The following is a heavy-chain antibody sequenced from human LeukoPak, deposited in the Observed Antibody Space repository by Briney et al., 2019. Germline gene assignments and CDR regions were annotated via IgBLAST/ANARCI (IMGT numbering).Heavy chain of an antibody. CDR2: ISDHESGSNE. CDR1: GFTFSSYA. V-gene: IGHV3-30-3*01. J-gene: IGHJ4*02. Sequence: GGSLRLSCAASGFTFSSYAFHWVRQAPGKGLEWVALISDHESGSNEYYAASVKGRFTISRDNSKNTLYLQMNSLRAEDTAVYYCAKDSPYYFDYWGQGTLVTVSS. CDR3: AKDSPYYFDY.